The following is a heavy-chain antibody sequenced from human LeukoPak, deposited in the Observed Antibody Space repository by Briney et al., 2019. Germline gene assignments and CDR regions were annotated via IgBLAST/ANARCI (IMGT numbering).Heavy chain of an antibody. D-gene: IGHD4-17*01. CDR1: GFTFSNAW. CDR3: TTKRLRSPFDY. CDR2: IKSKTDGGTT. V-gene: IGHV3-15*01. Sequence: PGGSLRLSCAASGFTFSNAWMSWIRQAPGKGLEWVGRIKSKTDGGTTDYAAPVKGRFTISRDDSKNTLYLQMNSLKTEDTAVYYCTTKRLRSPFDYWGQGTLVTVSS. J-gene: IGHJ4*02.